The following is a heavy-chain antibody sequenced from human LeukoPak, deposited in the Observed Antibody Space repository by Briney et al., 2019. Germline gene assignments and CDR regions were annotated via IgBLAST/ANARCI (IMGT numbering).Heavy chain of an antibody. CDR3: ATRAAGSGTYDFDY. D-gene: IGHD3-10*01. CDR2: ISGSGDST. CDR1: GFTFSSYA. J-gene: IGHJ4*02. Sequence: GGSLRLSCAASGFTFSSYAMSWVRQAPGKGLEWVSSISGSGDSTYYADSVKGRFTISRDNSNNTLYLQLDSLRAEDTAVYYCATRAAGSGTYDFDYWGQGTLVTVSS. V-gene: IGHV3-23*01.